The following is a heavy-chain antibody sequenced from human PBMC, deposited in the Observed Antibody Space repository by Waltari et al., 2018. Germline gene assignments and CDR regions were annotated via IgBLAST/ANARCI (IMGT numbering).Heavy chain of an antibody. Sequence: EVQLLESGGGLVQPGGSLRLSCAASGFTFSSDAMSWVRPAPGKGLEWVSAISGSGGSTYYADSVKGRFTISRDNSKNTLYLQMNSLRAEDTAVYYCAKASPPDYYDSSGYYYPFDYWGQGTLVTVSS. V-gene: IGHV3-23*01. D-gene: IGHD3-22*01. J-gene: IGHJ4*02. CDR2: ISGSGGST. CDR3: AKASPPDYYDSSGYYYPFDY. CDR1: GFTFSSDA.